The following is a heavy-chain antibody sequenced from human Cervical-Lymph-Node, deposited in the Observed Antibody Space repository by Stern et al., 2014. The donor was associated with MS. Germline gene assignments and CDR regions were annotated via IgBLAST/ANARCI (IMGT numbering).Heavy chain of an antibody. D-gene: IGHD6-25*01. Sequence: EVQLEESGGGLVQPGGSLRLSCIDSEFTFRRYWMHWVRQVPGKELMWVSRINEDGSTTNYADSVKGRFTISRDNARNTLYLQMNSLRAEDTAVYYCARDLSGRDDSWGRGTLVTVSS. CDR3: ARDLSGRDDS. J-gene: IGHJ4*02. CDR1: EFTFRRYW. CDR2: INEDGSTT. V-gene: IGHV3-74*01.